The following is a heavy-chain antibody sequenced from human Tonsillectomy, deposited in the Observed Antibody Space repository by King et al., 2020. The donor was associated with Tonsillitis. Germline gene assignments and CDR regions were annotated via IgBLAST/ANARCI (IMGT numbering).Heavy chain of an antibody. CDR1: GFTFSTFA. D-gene: IGHD7-27*01. Sequence: QGQLVQSGGGVVQPGRSLRLSCAASGFTFSTFAMHWGRQASGKGLEWGALILYDGSKKYNADSGKGRFTISRDNSKNTLYLQMNSLRAEDTAVYYCARARRLGNAFDIWGQGTMVIVSS. J-gene: IGHJ3*02. CDR2: ILYDGSKK. CDR3: ARARRLGNAFDI. V-gene: IGHV3-30*01.